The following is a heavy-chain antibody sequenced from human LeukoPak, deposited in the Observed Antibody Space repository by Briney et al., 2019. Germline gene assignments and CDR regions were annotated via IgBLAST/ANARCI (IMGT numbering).Heavy chain of an antibody. J-gene: IGHJ6*03. CDR1: GFTLRSYT. CDR3: ARDPWTRPENYYYYYYMDV. V-gene: IGHV3-21*01. Sequence: GGSLRLSCAASGFTLRSYTMNWVRQAPGKGLEWVSSIGISSNKIYYADSVKGRFIISRDNSKNTLYLQMNSLRAEDTALYYCARDPWTRPENYYYYYYMDVWGKGTTVTVSS. D-gene: IGHD1-14*01. CDR2: IGISSNKI.